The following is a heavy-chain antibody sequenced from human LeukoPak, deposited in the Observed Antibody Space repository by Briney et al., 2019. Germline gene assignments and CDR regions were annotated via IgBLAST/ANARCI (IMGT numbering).Heavy chain of an antibody. CDR1: GFTFSSYS. CDR2: ISSSSSSYI. V-gene: IGHV3-21*01. CDR3: ARVDLYGDIFDY. D-gene: IGHD4-17*01. Sequence: GGSLRLSCAASGFTFSSYSMNWVRQAPGKGLEWVSSISSSSSSYIYYADSVKGRFTISRDNAKNSLYLQMNSLRAEDTAVYYCARVDLYGDIFDYWGQGTLVTVSS. J-gene: IGHJ4*02.